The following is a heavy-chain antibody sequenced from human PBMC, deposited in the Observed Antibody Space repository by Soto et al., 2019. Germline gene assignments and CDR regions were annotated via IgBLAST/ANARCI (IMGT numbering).Heavy chain of an antibody. J-gene: IGHJ5*02. D-gene: IGHD2-2*01. V-gene: IGHV3-30-3*01. CDR1: AFTFSSYA. CDR3: AKDRSDIVVVTAAIVGWFDP. CDR2: ISYDGSDK. Sequence: GGSLRLSCAASAFTFSSYAMHWVRQAPGKGLDWVAVISYDGSDKYYADSVKGRFTVSRDNSKNTLYLQMNSLRAEDTAVYYCAKDRSDIVVVTAAIVGWFDPWGQGTLVTVSS.